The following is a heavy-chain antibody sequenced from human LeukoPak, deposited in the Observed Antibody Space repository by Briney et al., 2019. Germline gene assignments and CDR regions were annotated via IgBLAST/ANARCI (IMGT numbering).Heavy chain of an antibody. J-gene: IGHJ5*02. CDR1: SGSISSSDYY. CDR2: IYYSGSP. V-gene: IGHV4-39*01. Sequence: SETLSLTCSVSSGSISSSDYYWGWIRQPPGKGLEWIGSIYYSGSPYYNPSLESRVTVFVDTSKSQFSLKLNSVTAADTAVYYCARKFYYASGNYYDLWGQGTLVTVSS. D-gene: IGHD3-10*01. CDR3: ARKFYYASGNYYDL.